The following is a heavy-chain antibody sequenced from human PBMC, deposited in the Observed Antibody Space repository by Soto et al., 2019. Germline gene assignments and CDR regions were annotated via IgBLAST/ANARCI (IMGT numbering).Heavy chain of an antibody. Sequence: ASVKVSCKVSGYTLTELSMHWVRQAPGKGPEWMGGFDPEDGETIYAQNFQGRLTMTEDTSTDTAYMELSSLRSEDTAVYYCATKPPYAGAVSDGYWGQGTLVTVSS. D-gene: IGHD2-8*01. CDR3: ATKPPYAGAVSDGY. V-gene: IGHV1-24*01. CDR2: FDPEDGET. J-gene: IGHJ4*02. CDR1: GYTLTELS.